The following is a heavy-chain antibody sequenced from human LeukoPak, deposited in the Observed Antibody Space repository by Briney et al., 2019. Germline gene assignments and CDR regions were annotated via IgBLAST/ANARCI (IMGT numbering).Heavy chain of an antibody. J-gene: IGHJ6*03. CDR3: ARPGEPDYYYYYMDV. Sequence: GASVKVSCKASGGTFSSYAISWVRQAPGQGLEWMGGIIPIFGTANYAQKFQGRVTITADKSTSTAYMELSSLRSEDTAVYYCARPGEPDYYYYYMDVWGKGTTVTVSS. CDR1: GGTFSSYA. CDR2: IIPIFGTA. D-gene: IGHD1-14*01. V-gene: IGHV1-69*06.